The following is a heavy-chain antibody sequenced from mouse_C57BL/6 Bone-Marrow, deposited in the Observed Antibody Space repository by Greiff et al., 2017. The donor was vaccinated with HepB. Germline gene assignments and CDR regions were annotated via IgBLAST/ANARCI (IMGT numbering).Heavy chain of an antibody. V-gene: IGHV1-69*01. J-gene: IGHJ2*01. D-gene: IGHD3-2*02. CDR2: IDPSDSYT. Sequence: VQLQQPGAELVMPGASVKLSCKASGYTFTSYWMHWVKQRPGQGLEWIGEIDPSDSYTNYNQKFKGKSTLTVDKSSSTAYMQLSSLTSEDSAVYYCARSRQLRLPFDYWGQGTTLTVSS. CDR1: GYTFTSYW. CDR3: ARSRQLRLPFDY.